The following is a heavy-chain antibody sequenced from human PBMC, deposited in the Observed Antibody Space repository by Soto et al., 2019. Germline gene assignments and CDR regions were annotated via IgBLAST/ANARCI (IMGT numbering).Heavy chain of an antibody. CDR1: GFTFSGYW. CDR2: VGSDGTGI. Sequence: EVQLVESGGGLVQPGGSLRLSCAASGFTFSGYWMHWVRQAPGKGLEWVSRVGSDGTGITYADSVKGRFTISRDNAKNMLYLQMNSLRAEDTAVYYCVRWSEFWRQGTLVTVSS. V-gene: IGHV3-74*01. D-gene: IGHD2-15*01. CDR3: VRWSEF. J-gene: IGHJ4*02.